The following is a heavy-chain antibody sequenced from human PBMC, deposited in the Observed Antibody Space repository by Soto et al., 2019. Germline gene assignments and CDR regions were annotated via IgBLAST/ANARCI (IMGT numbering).Heavy chain of an antibody. CDR2: INHSGST. Sequence: QVQLQQWGAGLLKPSETLSLTCAVYGGSFSGYYWSWIRQPPGKGLEWIGEINHSGSTNYNPSLKSGVTISVDTSKNQFSLKLSSVTAADTAVYYCARGRGYSSSRPRGLFDYWGQGTLVTVSS. V-gene: IGHV4-34*01. CDR1: GGSFSGYY. J-gene: IGHJ4*02. D-gene: IGHD6-6*01. CDR3: ARGRGYSSSRPRGLFDY.